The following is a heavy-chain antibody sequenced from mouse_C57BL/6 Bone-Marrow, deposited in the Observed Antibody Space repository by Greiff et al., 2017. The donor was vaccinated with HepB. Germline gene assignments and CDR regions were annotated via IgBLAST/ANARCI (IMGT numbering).Heavy chain of an antibody. CDR2: IWSDGST. CDR3: ATNYGSSLYWYFDV. CDR1: GFSLTSYG. V-gene: IGHV2-6*03. D-gene: IGHD1-1*01. J-gene: IGHJ1*03. Sequence: QVQLKESGPGLVAPSQSLSITCTVSGFSLTSYGVHWVRQPPGKGLEWLVVIWSDGSTTYNSALNSRLSISKDNSKSQVFLKMNSLQTDDTAMYYCATNYGSSLYWYFDVWGTGTTVTVSS.